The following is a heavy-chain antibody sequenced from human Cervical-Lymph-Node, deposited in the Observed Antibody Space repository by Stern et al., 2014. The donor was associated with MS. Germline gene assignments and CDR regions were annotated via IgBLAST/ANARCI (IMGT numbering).Heavy chain of an antibody. V-gene: IGHV1-46*01. CDR3: AREASRTLKNFDY. Sequence: QLVQSGAEVKKPGASVKVSCKASGYTFISYYMHWVRQAPGQGLEWMGIINPGGGSTTYAQKFQGRVTMTRDTSTSTVYMELSSLKSEDTAVFYCAREASRTLKNFDYWGQGTLVTVAS. CDR1: GYTFISYY. J-gene: IGHJ4*02. D-gene: IGHD2-2*01. CDR2: INPGGGST.